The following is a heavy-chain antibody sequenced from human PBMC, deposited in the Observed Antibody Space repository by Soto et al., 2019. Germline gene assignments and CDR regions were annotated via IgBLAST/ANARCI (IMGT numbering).Heavy chain of an antibody. CDR3: ARAGEVVPAARIKPNWFDP. D-gene: IGHD2-2*01. Sequence: PGGSLRLSCAASGFTFDDYAMHWVRQVPGKGLEWVSGINWNSGSIGYADSVKGRFAISRDNAKNTLYLQMNSLRAEDTAVYYCARAGEVVPAARIKPNWFDPWGQGTLVTVSS. CDR2: INWNSGSI. V-gene: IGHV3-9*01. CDR1: GFTFDDYA. J-gene: IGHJ5*02.